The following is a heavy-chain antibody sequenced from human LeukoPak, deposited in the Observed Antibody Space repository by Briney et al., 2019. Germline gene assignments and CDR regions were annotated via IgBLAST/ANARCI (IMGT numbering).Heavy chain of an antibody. J-gene: IGHJ4*02. CDR3: ARRGYSYGYGDF. D-gene: IGHD5-18*01. Sequence: GGSLRLSCAASGFTFSSYEMNWVRQAPGKGLEWVSYISSSGSTMYYADSVKGRFTISRDNAKNSLYLQMNSLRAEDTAVYYCARRGYSYGYGDFWGQGTLVTVSS. V-gene: IGHV3-48*03. CDR1: GFTFSSYE. CDR2: ISSSGSTM.